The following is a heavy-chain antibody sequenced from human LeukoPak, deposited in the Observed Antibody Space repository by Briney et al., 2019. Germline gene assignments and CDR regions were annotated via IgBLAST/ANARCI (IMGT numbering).Heavy chain of an antibody. V-gene: IGHV1-18*01. CDR3: ARSGSRLEWFGQTMGYCDN. CDR1: GYTFTNYH. D-gene: IGHD3-10*01. Sequence: ASVKVSCKASGYTFTNYHISWVRQAPGQGLEWMGWISTYNDNTNYAQNLQDRVTMTTDTSTSTAYMELRSLRSDDTAVYYCARSGSRLEWFGQTMGYCDNWGQGTLVTVSS. CDR2: ISTYNDNT. J-gene: IGHJ4*02.